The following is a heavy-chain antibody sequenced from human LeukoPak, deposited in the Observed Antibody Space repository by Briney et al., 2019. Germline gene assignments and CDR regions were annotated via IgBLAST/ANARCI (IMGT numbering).Heavy chain of an antibody. V-gene: IGHV4-61*02. Sequence: PSETLSLTCTVSGGSISSGSYYWSWIRQPAGKGLERIGRTYTSGSTNYNPSLKSRVTISVDTSKNQFSLKLNSVTAADTAVYYCARGSFARGVIPTDYWGQGTLVTVSS. CDR2: TYTSGST. CDR3: ARGSFARGVIPTDY. CDR1: GGSISSGSYY. J-gene: IGHJ4*02. D-gene: IGHD3-10*01.